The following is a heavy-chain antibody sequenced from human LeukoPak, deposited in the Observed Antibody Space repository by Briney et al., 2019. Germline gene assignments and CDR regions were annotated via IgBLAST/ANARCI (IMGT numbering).Heavy chain of an antibody. Sequence: ASVKVSCKASGYTFTSYGISWVRQAPGQGLEWMGWISAYNGNTNYAQKLQGRVTMTTDTSTSTAYMELRSLRSDDTAVYYCARDSGYCSSTSCPPPDAFDIWGQGTMVTVSS. CDR3: ARDSGYCSSTSCPPPDAFDI. D-gene: IGHD2-2*01. V-gene: IGHV1-18*01. CDR1: GYTFTSYG. J-gene: IGHJ3*02. CDR2: ISAYNGNT.